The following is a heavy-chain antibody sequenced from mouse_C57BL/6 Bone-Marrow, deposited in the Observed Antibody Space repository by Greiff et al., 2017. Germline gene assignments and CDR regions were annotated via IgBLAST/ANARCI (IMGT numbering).Heavy chain of an antibody. CDR3: ARGDYCGRVFDY. V-gene: IGHV5-16*01. Sequence: EVQLVESEGGLVQPGSSLKLSCTASGFTFSDYYMAWVRQVPEKGLEWVANINYDGSSTYYLDSLKSRFIISRDNAKNILYLQMSSLTSEDTATYYCARGDYCGRVFDYWGQGTTLTVSS. CDR2: INYDGSST. CDR1: GFTFSDYY. D-gene: IGHD1-1*01. J-gene: IGHJ2*01.